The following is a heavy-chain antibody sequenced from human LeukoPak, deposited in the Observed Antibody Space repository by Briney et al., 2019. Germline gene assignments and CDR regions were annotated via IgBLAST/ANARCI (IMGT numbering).Heavy chain of an antibody. V-gene: IGHV4-4*07. CDR3: ARGVYYGSGNYYFSFDY. CDR2: IYTSGTT. CDR1: GGSLSSYY. D-gene: IGHD3-10*01. Sequence: PSETLSLTCTVSGGSLSSYYWSWIRQPAGKGLEWIGHIYTSGTTNYNPSLKSRVTMSVDTSRNQFSLKLSSVTAADTAVYYCARGVYYGSGNYYFSFDYWGQGTLVTVSS. J-gene: IGHJ4*02.